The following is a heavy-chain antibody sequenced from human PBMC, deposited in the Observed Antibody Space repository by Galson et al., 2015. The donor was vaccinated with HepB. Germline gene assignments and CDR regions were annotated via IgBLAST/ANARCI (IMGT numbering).Heavy chain of an antibody. CDR2: IYPGDSDT. J-gene: IGHJ4*02. V-gene: IGHV5-51*01. CDR1: GYSFTSYW. Sequence: QSGAEVKKPGESLKISCKGSGYSFTSYWIGWVRQMPGKGLEWMGIIYPGDSDTRYSPSFQGQVTISADKSISTAYLQWSSLKASDTAMYYCARGRDSVYSSSSWGGYYFDYWGQGTLVTVSS. D-gene: IGHD6-6*01. CDR3: ARGRDSVYSSSSWGGYYFDY.